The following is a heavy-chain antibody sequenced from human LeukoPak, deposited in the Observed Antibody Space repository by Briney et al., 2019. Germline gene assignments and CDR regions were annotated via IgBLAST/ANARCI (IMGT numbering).Heavy chain of an antibody. J-gene: IGHJ4*02. CDR1: GYTFTSYG. CDR2: ISAYNGNT. V-gene: IGHV1-18*01. CDR3: AREMEYSSSWFGDY. D-gene: IGHD6-13*01. Sequence: GASVKVSCKASGYTFTSYGISWVRQAPGQGLEWMGWISAYNGNTNYAQKLQGRVTMTTDTSTSTAYMELRSLRSNDTAVYYCAREMEYSSSWFGDYWGQGTLVTVSS.